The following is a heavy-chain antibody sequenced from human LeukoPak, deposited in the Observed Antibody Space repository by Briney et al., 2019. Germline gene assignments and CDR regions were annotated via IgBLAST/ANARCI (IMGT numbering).Heavy chain of an antibody. V-gene: IGHV3-66*02. D-gene: IGHD3-22*01. J-gene: IGHJ4*02. CDR3: AKNFYDRRLGYYFDL. CDR1: GFTVSSNY. CDR2: LYSTGHT. Sequence: GGSLRLSCAASGFTVSSNYMSWVRQAAGKGLEWVSILYSTGHTFYADSVKGRFTISRDNSMNTLCLQMDSLRAEDTAVYYCAKNFYDRRLGYYFDLWGQGTLVTVSS.